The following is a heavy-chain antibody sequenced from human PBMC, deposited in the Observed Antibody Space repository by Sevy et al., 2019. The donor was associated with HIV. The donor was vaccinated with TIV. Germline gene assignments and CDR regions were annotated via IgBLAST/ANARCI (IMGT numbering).Heavy chain of an antibody. J-gene: IGHJ4*02. CDR3: AKEIAVAGSFDY. CDR1: GFTFSSYA. D-gene: IGHD6-19*01. Sequence: GGSLRVSCAASGFTFSSYAMSWVRQAPGKGLEWVSAISGSGGRTYYADSVKGRFTISRDNSKNTLYLQMNSLRAEDTAVYYCAKEIAVAGSFDYWGQGTLVTVSS. V-gene: IGHV3-23*01. CDR2: ISGSGGRT.